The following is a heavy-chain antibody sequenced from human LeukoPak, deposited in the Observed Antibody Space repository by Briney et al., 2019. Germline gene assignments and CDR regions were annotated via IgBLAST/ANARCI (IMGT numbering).Heavy chain of an antibody. CDR3: ARANYYDSSGYYLYYFDY. CDR1: GYTFTGYY. D-gene: IGHD3-22*01. Sequence: GASVKVSCKASGYTFTGYYMHWVRQAPGQGLEWMGWINPNSGGTNYAQKFQGRVTMTRDTSISTAYMELSRLRSDDTAVYYCARANYYDSSGYYLYYFDYWGQGTLVTVSS. CDR2: INPNSGGT. J-gene: IGHJ4*02. V-gene: IGHV1-2*02.